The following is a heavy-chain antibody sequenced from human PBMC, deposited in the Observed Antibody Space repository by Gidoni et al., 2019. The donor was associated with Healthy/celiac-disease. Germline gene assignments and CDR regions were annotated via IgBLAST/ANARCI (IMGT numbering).Heavy chain of an antibody. D-gene: IGHD4-17*01. CDR1: GFTGSRNY. CDR2: IYSGGST. J-gene: IGHJ6*02. Sequence: EVQLVESGGGLIQPGGSLSLSCAASGFTGSRNYMSWVRQAPGKGLELVSVIYSGGSTYYADSLKGRFTISTHNPKNTLHLQMNILRAEDTAVYYCARDYGGDYGMDVWGQGTTVTVSS. CDR3: ARDYGGDYGMDV. V-gene: IGHV3-53*01.